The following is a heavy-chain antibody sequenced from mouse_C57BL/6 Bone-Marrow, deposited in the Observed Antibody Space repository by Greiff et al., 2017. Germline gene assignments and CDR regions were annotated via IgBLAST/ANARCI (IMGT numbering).Heavy chain of an antibody. CDR3: ARDEGKAY. J-gene: IGHJ3*01. CDR2: ISDGGSYT. Sequence: EVKLVESGGGLVKPGGSLKLSCAASGFTFGSYAMSWVRQTPEKRLEWVATISDGGSYTYYPDNVKGRFTISRDNAKNNLYLQMSHLKSEDTAMYYCARDEGKAYWGQGTLVTVSA. V-gene: IGHV5-4*01. CDR1: GFTFGSYA.